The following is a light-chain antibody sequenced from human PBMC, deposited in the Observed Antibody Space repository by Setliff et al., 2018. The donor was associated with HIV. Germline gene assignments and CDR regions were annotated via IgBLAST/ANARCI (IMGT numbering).Light chain of an antibody. CDR1: SNDVGRYDL. CDR3: CSNTGSKTFV. CDR2: QAT. J-gene: IGLJ1*01. V-gene: IGLV2-23*01. Sequence: QSVLTQPASVSGSPGQSITISCTGTSNDVGRYDLVSWYQQHPARAPKLIIYQATRRPSGVSNRFSGSKSGNEASLTISGLQAEDEADYYCCSNTGSKTFVFGTGTKVTVL.